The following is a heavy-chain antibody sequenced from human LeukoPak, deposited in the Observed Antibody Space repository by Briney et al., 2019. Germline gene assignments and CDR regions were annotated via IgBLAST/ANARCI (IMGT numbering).Heavy chain of an antibody. V-gene: IGHV3-23*01. D-gene: IGHD6-6*01. CDR1: GFTFSSYA. J-gene: IGHJ4*02. CDR2: ISASGGST. Sequence: GGSLRLSCAASGFTFSSYAMSWVRQAPGKGPEWVSAISASGGSTYYADSVKGRFTISRDNSKNTLYLQMNSLRAEDTAVYYCAPPGRLVSLWGQGTLVTVSS. CDR3: APPGRLVSL.